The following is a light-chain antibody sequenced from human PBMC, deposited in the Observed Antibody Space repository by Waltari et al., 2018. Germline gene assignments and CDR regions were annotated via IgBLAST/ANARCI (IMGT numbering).Light chain of an antibody. CDR2: WAS. CDR1: QTLLYSSNNRNF. J-gene: IGKJ2*01. CDR3: QQYFSVPYT. Sequence: DIVLTQSPDSLAVSLGERATINCKSSQTLLYSSNNRNFLAWYQQRPGQPPYLLVSWASIRQSGVPDRFGASGSGTDFTLTIDSLQAEDVAVYYCQQYFSVPYTFGQGTKLEI. V-gene: IGKV4-1*01.